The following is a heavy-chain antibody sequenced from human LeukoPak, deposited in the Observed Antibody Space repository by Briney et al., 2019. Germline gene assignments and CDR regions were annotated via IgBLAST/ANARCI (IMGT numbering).Heavy chain of an antibody. CDR2: INHSGST. Sequence: SETLSLTCAVYGGSFSGYYWSWIRQPPGKGLEWTGEINHSGSTNYNPSLKSRVTISVDTSKNQFSLKLSSVTAADTAVYYCARVVLLWFGDCYFDYWGQGTLVTVSS. J-gene: IGHJ4*02. CDR3: ARVVLLWFGDCYFDY. V-gene: IGHV4-34*01. D-gene: IGHD3-10*01. CDR1: GGSFSGYY.